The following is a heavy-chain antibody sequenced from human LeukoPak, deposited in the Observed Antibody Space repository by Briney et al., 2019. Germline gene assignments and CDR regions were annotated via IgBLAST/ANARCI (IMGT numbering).Heavy chain of an antibody. D-gene: IGHD6-13*01. V-gene: IGHV4-59*11. CDR3: ARDVDSSSWDAKGWFDP. Sequence: SETLSLTCTVSGGSISSHYWSWIRQPPGKGLEWIGYIYYSGSTNYNPSLKSRVTIPVDTSKNQFSLKLSSVTAADTAVYYCARDVDSSSWDAKGWFDPWGQGTLVTVSS. CDR2: IYYSGST. CDR1: GGSISSHY. J-gene: IGHJ5*02.